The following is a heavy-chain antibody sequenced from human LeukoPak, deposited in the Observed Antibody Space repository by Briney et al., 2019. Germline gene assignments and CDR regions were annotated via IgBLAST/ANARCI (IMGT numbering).Heavy chain of an antibody. CDR3: AKRGVVIRVILVGFHKEAYYFDS. CDR2: ISDSGGRT. CDR1: GITLSNYG. Sequence: GGSLRLSCAVSGITLSNYGMSWVRQTPGKGLEWVAGISDSGGRTNYADSVKGRFTIPRDNAKNTLYLQMNSLRAEDTAVYFCAKRGVVIRVILVGFHKEAYYFDSRGQGALVTVSS. D-gene: IGHD2-21*01. J-gene: IGHJ4*02. V-gene: IGHV3-23*01.